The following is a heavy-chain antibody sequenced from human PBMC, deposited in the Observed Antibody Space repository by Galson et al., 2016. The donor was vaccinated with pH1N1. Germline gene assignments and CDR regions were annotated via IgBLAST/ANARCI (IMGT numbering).Heavy chain of an antibody. CDR1: GGPISDWF. D-gene: IGHD5-12*01. V-gene: IGHV4-59*10. CDR2: VYSSGST. J-gene: IGHJ6*03. CDR3: ARYKVATDGEGIFYYYYMDV. Sequence: SETLSLTCSVSGGPISDWFWSWFRQPAGKGLEWIGRVYSSGSTNYNPSLKSRVTISVDTSKNQFSLKLSSVTAADTAVYYCARYKVATDGEGIFYYYYMDVWGKGTTVTVSS.